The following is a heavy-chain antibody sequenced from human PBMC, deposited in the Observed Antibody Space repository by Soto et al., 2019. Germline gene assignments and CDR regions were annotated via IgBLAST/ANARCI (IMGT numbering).Heavy chain of an antibody. D-gene: IGHD3-10*01. CDR2: IYYSGST. V-gene: IGHV4-39*01. J-gene: IGHJ3*02. CDR1: GGSISSSSYY. Sequence: SETLSLTCTVSGGSISSSSYYWGWIRQPPGKGLEWIGSIYYSGSTYYNPSLKSRVTISVDTSKNQFSLKLSSVTAADTAVYFCARQGRITIIITFDIWGQGPIVTVSS. CDR3: ARQGRITIIITFDI.